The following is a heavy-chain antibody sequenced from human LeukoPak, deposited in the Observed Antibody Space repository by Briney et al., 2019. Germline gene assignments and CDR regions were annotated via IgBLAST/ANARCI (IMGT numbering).Heavy chain of an antibody. D-gene: IGHD6-6*01. CDR1: GGSISNYY. Sequence: PSETLSLTCTVSGGSISNYYWSWIRQPPGKGLEWIGYIYYSGSTNYNPSLKSRVTISVDTSKNQFSLKLSSVTAADTAVYYCAREYSSSSGAFDIWGQGTMVTVSS. CDR2: IYYSGST. V-gene: IGHV4-59*01. CDR3: AREYSSSSGAFDI. J-gene: IGHJ3*02.